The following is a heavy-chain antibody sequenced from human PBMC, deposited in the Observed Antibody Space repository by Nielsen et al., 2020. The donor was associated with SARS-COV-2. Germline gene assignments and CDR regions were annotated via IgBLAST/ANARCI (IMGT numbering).Heavy chain of an antibody. D-gene: IGHD6-13*01. CDR3: ARRVAAAATNWFDP. V-gene: IGHV4-59*08. CDR1: GASINTYY. CDR2: IYYSGSS. J-gene: IGHJ5*02. Sequence: SETLSLTCTVSGASINTYYWSWIRQPPGKGLEWIGYIYYSGSSNYNPPLKSRVTISVDTSKNQFSLKLSSVTAADTAVYYCARRVAAAATNWFDPWGQGTLVTVSS.